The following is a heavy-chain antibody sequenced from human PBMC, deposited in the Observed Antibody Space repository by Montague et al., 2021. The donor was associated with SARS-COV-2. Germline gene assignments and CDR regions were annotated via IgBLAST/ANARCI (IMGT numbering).Heavy chain of an antibody. D-gene: IGHD3-10*01. Sequence: SLRLSCAASRFTFDDYAMHWVRQAPGKGLEWVSLISGDGGFTYYADSVKGRFTISRDNSKNSLYLQMNSLRPEDTALYSCAKDFGALWFGELFSYYFDYWGQGTLVTVSS. J-gene: IGHJ4*02. CDR3: AKDFGALWFGELFSYYFDY. V-gene: IGHV3-43*02. CDR1: RFTFDDYA. CDR2: ISGDGGFT.